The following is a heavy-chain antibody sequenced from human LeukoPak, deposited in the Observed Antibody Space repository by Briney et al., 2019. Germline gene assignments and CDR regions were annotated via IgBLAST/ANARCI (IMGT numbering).Heavy chain of an antibody. D-gene: IGHD6-13*01. CDR3: ARVRGVAAGTDY. CDR2: ISHTGGT. CDR1: GGSFSDYS. V-gene: IGHV4-34*01. Sequence: PSETLSLTCAVHGGSFSDYSWTWIRQSPGKGLEWIGEISHTGGTNYKPSLNSRVTILVDTSKKQISLNLTSVTVADTAVYYCARVRGVAAGTDYWGQGTLVTVSS. J-gene: IGHJ4*02.